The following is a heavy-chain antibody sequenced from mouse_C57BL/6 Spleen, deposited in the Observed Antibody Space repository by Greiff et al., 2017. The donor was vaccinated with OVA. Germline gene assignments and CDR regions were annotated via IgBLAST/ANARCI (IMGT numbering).Heavy chain of an antibody. J-gene: IGHJ1*03. Sequence: EVTLMESVAELVRPGASVKLSCTASGFNIKNTYMHWVKQRPEQGLEWIGRIDPANGNTKYAPKFQGKATITADTSSTTADLQLSSLTSEDTAIYYCARGSSYAGYFDVWGTGTTVTVSS. V-gene: IGHV14-3*01. CDR3: ARGSSYAGYFDV. CDR1: GFNIKNTY. D-gene: IGHD1-1*01. CDR2: IDPANGNT.